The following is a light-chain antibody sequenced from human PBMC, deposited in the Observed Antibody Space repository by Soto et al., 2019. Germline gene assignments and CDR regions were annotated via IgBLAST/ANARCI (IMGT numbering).Light chain of an antibody. CDR3: CSYAGSTTYV. J-gene: IGLJ1*01. V-gene: IGLV2-23*02. CDR1: SSDVGSYDL. Sequence: QSALTQPASVSGSPRQSITISCTGTSSDVGSYDLVSWYQRHPGKAHKLIIYDVSKRPSGVSSRFSGSKSGNTASLTISGLQAEDEADYYCCSYAGSTTYVFGTGTKVTVL. CDR2: DVS.